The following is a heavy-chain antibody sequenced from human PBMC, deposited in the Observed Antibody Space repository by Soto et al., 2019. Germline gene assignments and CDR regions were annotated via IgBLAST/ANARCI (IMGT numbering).Heavy chain of an antibody. Sequence: EVQLVESGGGLVQPGGSLRLSCAASGFTFSSYWMHWVRQAPGKGLVWVSRINSDGSSTTYADSVKGRFTISRDNAKKTLYLQMNSLRAEDTAVYYCARGGDSYDILTGYYLYWGHGNLVTVSS. CDR2: INSDGSST. D-gene: IGHD3-9*01. J-gene: IGHJ4*01. CDR3: ARGGDSYDILTGYYLY. CDR1: GFTFSSYW. V-gene: IGHV3-74*01.